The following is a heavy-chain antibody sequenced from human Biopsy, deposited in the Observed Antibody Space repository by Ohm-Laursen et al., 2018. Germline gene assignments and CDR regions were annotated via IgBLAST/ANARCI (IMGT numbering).Heavy chain of an antibody. CDR3: AKGQDLTAGAEYFHH. D-gene: IGHD3-9*01. CDR1: GYTFTGYF. V-gene: IGHV1-2*04. J-gene: IGHJ1*01. Sequence: GASVKVSCKTSGYTFTGYFLHWVRQVPGQGLEWMGWINPNSGTTKIAENFQGSVTMTRDTSITTAYLDLTRLTSDDTAVYFCAKGQDLTAGAEYFHHWGQGTLVIVSS. CDR2: INPNSGTT.